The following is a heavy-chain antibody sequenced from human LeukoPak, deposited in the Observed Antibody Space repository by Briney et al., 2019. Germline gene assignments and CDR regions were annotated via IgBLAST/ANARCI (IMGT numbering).Heavy chain of an antibody. CDR3: ARDFATWYFDY. CDR1: GFTFSGYD. Sequence: PGGSLRLSCAASGFTFSGYDMHWVRQATGKGLEWVSAIGTAGDTYYPGSVKGRFTISRENAKNSLYLQMNSLRAEDTAVYYCARDFATWYFDYWGQGTLVTVSS. V-gene: IGHV3-13*04. CDR2: IGTAGDT. D-gene: IGHD2-15*01. J-gene: IGHJ4*02.